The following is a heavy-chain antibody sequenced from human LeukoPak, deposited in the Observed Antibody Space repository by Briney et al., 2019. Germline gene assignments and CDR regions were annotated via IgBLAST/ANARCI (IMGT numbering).Heavy chain of an antibody. Sequence: ASVKVSCKASGYTFTSYGISWVRQAPGQGLEWMGWISAYNGNTNYAQKLQGRVTMTTDTSTSTAYMELRSLRSDDTAVYYCAQTRGGDYYDSSGYSTLSYWGQGTLVTVSS. J-gene: IGHJ4*02. D-gene: IGHD3-22*01. V-gene: IGHV1-18*01. CDR1: GYTFTSYG. CDR3: AQTRGGDYYDSSGYSTLSY. CDR2: ISAYNGNT.